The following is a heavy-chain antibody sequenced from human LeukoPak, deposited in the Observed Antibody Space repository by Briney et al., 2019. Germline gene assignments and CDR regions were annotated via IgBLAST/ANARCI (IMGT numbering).Heavy chain of an antibody. D-gene: IGHD4-17*01. J-gene: IGHJ4*02. Sequence: PGRSLRLSCATSGFTLSIYGMHWVRQAPGKGLEWVAVLWADGTNHYYADSVKGRFTISRDTSKNTLYLQMDSLRAEDTAVYYCARDGPYGDYGQGDSSGQGTLVTVSS. CDR3: ARDGPYGDYGQGDS. V-gene: IGHV3-33*01. CDR2: LWADGTNH. CDR1: GFTLSIYG.